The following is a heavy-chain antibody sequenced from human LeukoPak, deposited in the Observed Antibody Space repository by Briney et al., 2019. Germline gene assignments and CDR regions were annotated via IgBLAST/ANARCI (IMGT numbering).Heavy chain of an antibody. CDR1: GFTFSIYG. D-gene: IGHD2-2*01. J-gene: IGHJ4*02. V-gene: IGHV3-23*01. Sequence: GGSLRLSCAASGFTFSIYGMSWVRQAPGKGLEWVSAISGNGGRTYPADSVKGRFTISRDNSKNTLYLQMNSLRAEDTAVYYCAKDNSKYGFDYWGQGTLVPVSS. CDR2: ISGNGGRT. CDR3: AKDNSKYGFDY.